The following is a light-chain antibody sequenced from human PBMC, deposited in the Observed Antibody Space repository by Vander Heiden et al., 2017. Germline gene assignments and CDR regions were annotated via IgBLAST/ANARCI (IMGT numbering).Light chain of an antibody. J-gene: IGLJ2*01. CDR3: TSYAGSNKLI. V-gene: IGLV2-8*01. CDR1: SSDVGGYNY. CDR2: EVN. Sequence: QSALTQPPSASGSPGQSVTIPCTGTSSDVGGYNYVSWYQQHPGKAPNLMIYEVNKRPSGVPDRFSGSKSGNTASLTVSGLQAEDEADYYCTSYAGSNKLIFGGGTKLTVL.